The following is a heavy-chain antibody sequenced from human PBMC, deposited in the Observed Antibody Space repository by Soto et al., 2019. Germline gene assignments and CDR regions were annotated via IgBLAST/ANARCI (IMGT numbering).Heavy chain of an antibody. D-gene: IGHD6-13*01. J-gene: IGHJ4*02. CDR2: IDPSDSYT. CDR3: ATTPRYSSSWYNNY. V-gene: IGHV5-10-1*01. CDR1: GYSFTSYW. Sequence: GESLKISCKGSGYSFTSYWISWVRQMPGKGLEWMGRIDPSDSYTNYSPSFQGHVTISADKSISTAYLQWSSLKASDTAMYYCATTPRYSSSWYNNYWGQGTLVTVSS.